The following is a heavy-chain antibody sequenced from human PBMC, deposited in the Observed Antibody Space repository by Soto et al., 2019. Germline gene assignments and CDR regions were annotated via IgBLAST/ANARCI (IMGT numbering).Heavy chain of an antibody. V-gene: IGHV3-23*01. Sequence: EVQLLESGGGLVQPGGSLRLSCAASGFTFNNYAMTWVRQAPGKGLEWVSAISGGGDTTSYADSVKGRFTVSRAGSKHKLYLQMSSLRAEDTALYYCAKGRGGSGSLTPRVDFWGQGTLVTVSS. CDR1: GFTFNNYA. J-gene: IGHJ4*02. D-gene: IGHD3-10*01. CDR3: AKGRGGSGSLTPRVDF. CDR2: ISGGGDTT.